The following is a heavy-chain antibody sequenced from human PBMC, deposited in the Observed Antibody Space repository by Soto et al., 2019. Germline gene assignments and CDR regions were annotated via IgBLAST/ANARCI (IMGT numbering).Heavy chain of an antibody. J-gene: IGHJ5*02. Sequence: QLQLQESGPGLVKPSETLSLTCTVSGGSISNSNYYWGWIRQPPGKGLEWIGSISYSGRTYYTPSLKSRVTMSVDTSKNHFSLKLTSVTAADTAVYYCARRRYSIGWSTNWFDPWGQGTLVTVSS. V-gene: IGHV4-39*02. CDR1: GGSISNSNYY. CDR3: ARRRYSIGWSTNWFDP. D-gene: IGHD6-19*01. CDR2: ISYSGRT.